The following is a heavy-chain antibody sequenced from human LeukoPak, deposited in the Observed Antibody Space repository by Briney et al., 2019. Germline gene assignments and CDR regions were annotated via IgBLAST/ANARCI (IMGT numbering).Heavy chain of an antibody. CDR1: GGPMNIYY. J-gene: IGHJ4*02. D-gene: IGHD6-13*01. CDR3: ARGSIAAAPFDY. CDR2: NYTRGST. V-gene: IGHV4-4*07. Sequence: AVTLSLTCSVSGGPMNIYYWNWIREPAQKGLEWNGRNYTRGSTNNNPSPKSRVTMSVDTSKNQFSLKLKSVTAADTAVYYFARGSIAAAPFDYWGQGTLVTVSS.